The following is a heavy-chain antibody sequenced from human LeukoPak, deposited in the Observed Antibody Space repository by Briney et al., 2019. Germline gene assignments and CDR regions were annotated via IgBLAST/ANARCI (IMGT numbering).Heavy chain of an antibody. V-gene: IGHV4-59*08. Sequence: KPSETLSHTCTVSGVSIGSDYWSWIRQPPGKGLEWIGYIYYSGSTNYNPSLKSRVTISVDTSKNQFSLRLRSVTAADTAVYYCARRGIVDHAFDFWGQGTMVTVSS. CDR3: ARRGIVDHAFDF. CDR2: IYYSGST. J-gene: IGHJ3*01. CDR1: GVSIGSDY. D-gene: IGHD3-22*01.